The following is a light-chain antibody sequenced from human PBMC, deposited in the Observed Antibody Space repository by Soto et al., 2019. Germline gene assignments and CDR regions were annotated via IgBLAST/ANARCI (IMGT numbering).Light chain of an antibody. CDR2: ENN. V-gene: IGLV1-51*02. Sequence: QSVLTQPPSVSAAPGQKLTISCSGSSSNIGNRGVSWYQQLPGTAPKLLIYENNKRPSGIPDRFSGSKSGTSATLGISGLQTGDEADYYCGTWDSSLSAGVFGGGTKL. CDR1: SSNIGNRG. J-gene: IGLJ2*01. CDR3: GTWDSSLSAGV.